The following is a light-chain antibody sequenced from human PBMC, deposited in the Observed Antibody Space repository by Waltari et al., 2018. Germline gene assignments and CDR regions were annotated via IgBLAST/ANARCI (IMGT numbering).Light chain of an antibody. CDR3: SSYTSSSTLV. CDR2: EVT. V-gene: IGLV2-14*01. J-gene: IGLJ2*01. Sequence: QSALTQPASVSGSPGPSITIYCTGTSSGGGGCNYVPWYQQHPGKAPKLMIYEVTNRPSGVSNRFSGSKSGNTASLTISGLQAEDEADYYCSSYTSSSTLVFGGGTKLTVL. CDR1: SSGGGGCNY.